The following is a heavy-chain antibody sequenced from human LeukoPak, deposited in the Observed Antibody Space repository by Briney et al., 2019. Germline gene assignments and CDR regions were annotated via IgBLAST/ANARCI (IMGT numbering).Heavy chain of an antibody. D-gene: IGHD1-26*01. CDR1: GFAFSSYG. CDR2: ISGSGGST. V-gene: IGHV3-23*01. Sequence: SGGTLRLSCAASGFAFSSYGMSWVRQAPGKGLEWVSAISGSGGSTYYADSVKGRFTISRDNSKNTLYLQMNSLRAEDTAVYYCAKGSLRRGSYYGGNAFDYWGQGTLVTVSS. CDR3: AKGSLRRGSYYGGNAFDY. J-gene: IGHJ4*02.